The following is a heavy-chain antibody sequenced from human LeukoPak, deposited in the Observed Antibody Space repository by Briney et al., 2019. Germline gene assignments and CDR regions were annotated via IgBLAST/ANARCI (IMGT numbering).Heavy chain of an antibody. CDR3: AKGSFFFDY. CDR2: ISGSGGST. J-gene: IGHJ4*02. CDR1: GLSFSNAW. V-gene: IGHV3-23*01. D-gene: IGHD1-26*01. Sequence: GGSLRLSCAASGLSFSNAWMSWVRQAPGKGLEWVSAISGSGGSTYYADSVKGRFTISRDNSKNTLYLQMNSLRAEDTAVYYCAKGSFFFDYWGQGTLVTVSS.